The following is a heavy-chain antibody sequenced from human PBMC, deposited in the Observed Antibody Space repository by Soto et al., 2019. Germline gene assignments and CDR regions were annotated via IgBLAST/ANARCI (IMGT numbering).Heavy chain of an antibody. CDR1: GYSFSNYW. J-gene: IGHJ4*02. Sequence: PGESLKISCKGSGYSFSNYWIVWVRQMPGKGLEWMGIIYPGDSDTRYSPSSQGQVTISADKSINTAYLQWSSLKASDTAMYYCARDYCSGTTCYELDYWGQGTQVTVSS. CDR3: ARDYCSGTTCYELDY. CDR2: IYPGDSDT. V-gene: IGHV5-51*01. D-gene: IGHD2-2*01.